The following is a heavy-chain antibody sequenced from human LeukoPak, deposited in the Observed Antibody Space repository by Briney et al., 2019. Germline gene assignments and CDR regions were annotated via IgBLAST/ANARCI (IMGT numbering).Heavy chain of an antibody. CDR3: ARERRGIDRAFDI. V-gene: IGHV1-46*01. D-gene: IGHD2/OR15-2a*01. J-gene: IGHJ3*02. CDR2: INPNAGTT. CDR1: GYTFTSYD. Sequence: ASVKVSCKASGYTFTSYDINWVRHATGQGREWMGIINPNAGTTIYAQKFQGRVTVTRDTSTSTVYMELSSLRSEDTAVYYCARERRGIDRAFDIWGRGTMVTVSS.